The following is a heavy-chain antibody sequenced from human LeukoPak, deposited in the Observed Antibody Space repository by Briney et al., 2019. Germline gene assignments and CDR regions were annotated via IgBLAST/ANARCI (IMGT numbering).Heavy chain of an antibody. V-gene: IGHV1-18*01. CDR1: GYTFTSYG. J-gene: IGHJ4*02. Sequence: ASVKVSCKASGYTFTSYGISWVRQAPGQGLEWMGWISAYNGNTNYAQKLQGRVTMTTDTSTSTAYMELRSLRSDDTAVYYCARLINRRSSSWYVSDYWGQGTLVTVSS. D-gene: IGHD6-13*01. CDR2: ISAYNGNT. CDR3: ARLINRRSSSWYVSDY.